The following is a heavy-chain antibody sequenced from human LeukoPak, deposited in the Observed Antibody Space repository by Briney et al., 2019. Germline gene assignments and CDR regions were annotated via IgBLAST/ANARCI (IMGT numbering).Heavy chain of an antibody. CDR1: GFSFDDYA. V-gene: IGHV3-9*01. J-gene: IGHJ6*02. D-gene: IGHD6-13*01. CDR3: AKDRRQQLVYGMDV. CDR2: ISWNSGSV. Sequence: PGGSLRLSCAASGFSFDDYAMHWVRQAPGKGLEWVSGISWNSGSVGYADSVKGRFTISRDNANNSLYLQMNSLRAEDTALYYCAKDRRQQLVYGMDVWGQGTTVTVSS.